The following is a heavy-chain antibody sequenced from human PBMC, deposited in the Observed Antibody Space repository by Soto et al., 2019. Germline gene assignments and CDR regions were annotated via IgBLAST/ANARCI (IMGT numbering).Heavy chain of an antibody. V-gene: IGHV3-30*18. J-gene: IGHJ4*02. CDR3: AKGDTAMVPGDY. CDR2: ISYDGSNK. CDR1: GFTFSSYG. Sequence: QVQLVESGGGVVQPGRSLRLSCAASGFTFSSYGMHWVRQAPGKGLEWVAVISYDGSNKYYADSVKGRFTISRDNSKNTLYLQMNSLRAEDTAVYSCAKGDTAMVPGDYWGQGTLVTVSS. D-gene: IGHD5-18*01.